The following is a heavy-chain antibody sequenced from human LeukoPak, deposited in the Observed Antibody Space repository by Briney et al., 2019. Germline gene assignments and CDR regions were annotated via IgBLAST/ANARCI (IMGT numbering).Heavy chain of an antibody. D-gene: IGHD3-22*01. CDR1: GGSISSYY. CDR2: IYTSGST. Sequence: MASETLSLTCTVSGGSISSYYWSWIRQPAGKGLEWIGRIYTSGSTNYNPSLKSRVTMSVDTSKNQFSLKLSSVTAADTAVYYCARAGYYYDSSGYYLGYYYYYGMDVWGQGTTVTVSS. J-gene: IGHJ6*02. CDR3: ARAGYYYDSSGYYLGYYYYYGMDV. V-gene: IGHV4-4*07.